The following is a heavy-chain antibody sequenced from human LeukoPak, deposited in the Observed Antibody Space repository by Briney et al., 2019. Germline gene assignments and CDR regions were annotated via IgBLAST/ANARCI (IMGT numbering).Heavy chain of an antibody. CDR1: GFPFNSYW. D-gene: IGHD3-10*01. J-gene: IGHJ3*02. CDR2: IKNDGSEK. Sequence: GGSLRLSCATSGFPFNSYWMSWVRQAPGKGLEWVANIKNDGSEKYYVDSVKGRFTISRDNAKNSLYLQINSLRADDTAVYYCARARVSWFGLNPFDIWGQGTMVTVSS. V-gene: IGHV3-7*04. CDR3: ARARVSWFGLNPFDI.